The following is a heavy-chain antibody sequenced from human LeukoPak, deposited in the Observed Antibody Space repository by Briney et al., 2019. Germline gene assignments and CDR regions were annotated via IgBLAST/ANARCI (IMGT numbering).Heavy chain of an antibody. D-gene: IGHD2-2*01. Sequence: ASVKVSCKASGYTFTSYGISWVRQAPRQGLEWMGCISAYNGNTNYAQKLQGRVTMTTDTSTSTAYMELRSLRSDDTAVYYCARAPGDIVVAPAAILDYWGQGTLVTVSS. CDR3: ARAPGDIVVAPAAILDY. CDR2: ISAYNGNT. J-gene: IGHJ4*02. CDR1: GYTFTSYG. V-gene: IGHV1-18*01.